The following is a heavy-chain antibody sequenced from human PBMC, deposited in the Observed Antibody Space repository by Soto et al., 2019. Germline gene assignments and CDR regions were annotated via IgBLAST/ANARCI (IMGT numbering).Heavy chain of an antibody. J-gene: IGHJ6*02. D-gene: IGHD6-6*01. CDR3: GYSSSYYYYYGMDV. CDR2: IIPIFGTA. CDR1: GGTFSSYA. V-gene: IGHV1-69*13. Sequence: GASVKVSCKASGGTFSSYAISWVRQAPGQGLEWMGGIIPIFGTANYAQKFQGRATITADESTSTAYMELSSLRSEDTAVYYCGYSSSYYYYYGMDVWGQGXTVTVYS.